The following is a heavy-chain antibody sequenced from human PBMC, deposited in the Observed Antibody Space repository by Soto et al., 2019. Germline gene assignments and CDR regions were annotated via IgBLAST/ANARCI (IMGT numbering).Heavy chain of an antibody. J-gene: IGHJ5*02. D-gene: IGHD2-15*01. CDR1: GYSFSHFL. CDR2: IYPSDSKT. CDR3: ASHIKAGGGCFDP. Sequence: PGEAVKLSCAASGYSFSHFLIGCVRQLPGKGLEWMGIIYPSDSKTIYSPSFQDQVTISADKSTNTAFLQWRSLKASDTAMYYCASHIKAGGGCFDPRGQRNMVTVSS. V-gene: IGHV5-51*01.